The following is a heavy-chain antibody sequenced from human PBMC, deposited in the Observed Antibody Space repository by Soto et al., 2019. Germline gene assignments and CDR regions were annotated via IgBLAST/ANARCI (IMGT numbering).Heavy chain of an antibody. D-gene: IGHD2-21*02. CDR1: GFTLSSYS. V-gene: IGHV3-21*01. CDR2: ISSSSSYI. CDR3: ARDLAYCGGDCYSGAYSPEYYFDY. J-gene: IGHJ4*02. Sequence: PGGSLRLSCAASGFTLSSYSMNWVRQAPGKGLEWVSSISSSSSYIYYADSVKGRFTISRDNAKNSPYLQMNSLRAEDTAVYYCARDLAYCGGDCYSGAYSPEYYFDYWGQGTLVTVSS.